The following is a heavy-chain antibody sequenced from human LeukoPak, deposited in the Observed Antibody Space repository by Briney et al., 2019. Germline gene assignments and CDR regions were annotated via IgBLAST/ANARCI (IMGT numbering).Heavy chain of an antibody. CDR3: AREEENCSSTSCYEGFDY. J-gene: IGHJ4*02. CDR2: IYHSGST. CDR1: GYSISSGYY. D-gene: IGHD2-2*01. V-gene: IGHV4-38-2*02. Sequence: SETLSLTCAVSGYSISSGYYWGWIRRPPGKGLEWIGSIYHSGSTYYNPSLKSRVTISVDTSKNQFSLKLSSVTAADTAVYYCAREEENCSSTSCYEGFDYWGQGTLVTVSS.